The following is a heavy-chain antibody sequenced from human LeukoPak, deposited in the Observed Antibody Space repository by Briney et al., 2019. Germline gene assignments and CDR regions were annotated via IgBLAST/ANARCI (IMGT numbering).Heavy chain of an antibody. D-gene: IGHD2-2*01. CDR2: ISYDGSNK. CDR3: AKDTGYCSSTSCYWYDY. J-gene: IGHJ4*02. V-gene: IGHV3-30*18. CDR1: GFTFSSYG. Sequence: GGSLRLSCAASGFTFSSYGMHWVRQAPGKGLEWVAVISYDGSNKYYADSVKGRSTISRDNSKNTLYLQMNSLRAEDTAVYYCAKDTGYCSSTSCYWYDYWGQGTLVTVSS.